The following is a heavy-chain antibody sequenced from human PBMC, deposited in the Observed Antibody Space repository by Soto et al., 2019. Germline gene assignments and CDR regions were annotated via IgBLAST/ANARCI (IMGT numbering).Heavy chain of an antibody. Sequence: XSVKVSCEASGYTFTSYAVHWGRQAPGQRLEWMGWINAGNGNTKYSQRFQGRVIITRDRSASTAYMEVSRVRSEDTAVYYCARDGSGIAVAGTAIHYYYGMDVWGQGTTVTVSS. CDR1: GYTFTSYA. CDR3: ARDGSGIAVAGTAIHYYYGMDV. CDR2: INAGNGNT. D-gene: IGHD6-19*01. V-gene: IGHV1-3*01. J-gene: IGHJ6*02.